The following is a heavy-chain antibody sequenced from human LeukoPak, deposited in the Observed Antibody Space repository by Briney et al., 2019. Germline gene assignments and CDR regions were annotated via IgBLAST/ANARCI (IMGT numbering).Heavy chain of an antibody. V-gene: IGHV3-48*03. CDR2: ISKSGTPT. J-gene: IGHJ4*02. Sequence: GGSLRLSCVVSGFTFNTYEMHWVRQAPGRGLEWVSSISKSGTPTSYGASVKGRFTISRDDAKNSLYLQLNSLRAEDTALYFCARGKPQLFSSGWSNAEGGIDYWGQGTLVTVSS. D-gene: IGHD6-19*01. CDR1: GFTFNTYE. CDR3: ARGKPQLFSSGWSNAEGGIDY.